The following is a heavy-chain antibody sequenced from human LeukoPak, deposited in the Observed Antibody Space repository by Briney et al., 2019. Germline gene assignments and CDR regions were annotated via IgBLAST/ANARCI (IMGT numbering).Heavy chain of an antibody. CDR2: NDYNGNT. Sequence: SETLSLTCTVSGGTISNYYWGWIRQPPGKGLEWIAYNDYNGNTNYNPSLKSRVTISVDASNNQFSLKLSSVTPADTAVYYCARDRRRDLVHAFDIWGQGTMVTVSS. D-gene: IGHD2-2*01. CDR3: ARDRRRDLVHAFDI. J-gene: IGHJ3*02. CDR1: GGTISNYY. V-gene: IGHV4-59*01.